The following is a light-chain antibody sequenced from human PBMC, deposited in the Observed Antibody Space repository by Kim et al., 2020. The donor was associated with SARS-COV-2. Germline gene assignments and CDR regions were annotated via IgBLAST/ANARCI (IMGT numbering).Light chain of an antibody. CDR3: SSYAGSDNLYV. CDR1: SSDVGGYNY. V-gene: IGLV2-8*01. CDR2: AVS. J-gene: IGLJ1*01. Sequence: QSALTQPPSASGSPGQSVTISCTGTSSDVGGYNYVSWYQQHPGKAPKLMIYAVSKRPSGVPDRFSGSKSGNTASLTVSGLQAEDEADYYCSSYAGSDNLYVFGTGTKVTVL.